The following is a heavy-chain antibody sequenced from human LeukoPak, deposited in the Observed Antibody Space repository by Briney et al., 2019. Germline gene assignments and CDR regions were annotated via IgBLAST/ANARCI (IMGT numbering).Heavy chain of an antibody. J-gene: IGHJ4*02. CDR2: VNSDGSIT. Sequence: GGSLRLSCAASGSSFSNYWMHWVRQAPGKGLVWVSRVNSDGSITTYADSVKGRFTISTDNAKNTLYLQMNSLRAEDTAVYYCARPGDGFDYWGQGTLVTVSS. CDR1: GSSFSNYW. V-gene: IGHV3-74*01. D-gene: IGHD3-10*01. CDR3: ARPGDGFDY.